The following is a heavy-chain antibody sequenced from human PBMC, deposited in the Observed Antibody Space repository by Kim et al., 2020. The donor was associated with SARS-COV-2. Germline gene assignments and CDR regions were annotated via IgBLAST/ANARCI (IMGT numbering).Heavy chain of an antibody. CDR2: IYYSGST. J-gene: IGHJ3*02. CDR1: GGSISSGGYY. V-gene: IGHV4-31*03. Sequence: SETLSLTCTVSGGSISSGGYYWSWIRQHPGKGLEWIGYIYYSGSTYYNPSLKSRVTISVDTSKNQFSLKLSSVTAADTAVYYCARVGYYDSSGDIFGSDAFDIWGQGTMVTVSS. CDR3: ARVGYYDSSGDIFGSDAFDI. D-gene: IGHD3-22*01.